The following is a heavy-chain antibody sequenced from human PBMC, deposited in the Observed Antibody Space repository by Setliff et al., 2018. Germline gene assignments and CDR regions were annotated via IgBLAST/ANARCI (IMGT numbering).Heavy chain of an antibody. CDR3: ARGRHPPWSGYPYYYMDV. V-gene: IGHV1-69*06. D-gene: IGHD3-3*01. J-gene: IGHJ6*03. CDR2: IIPIFGTA. CDR1: GGTFSSYA. Sequence: GASVKVSCKASGGTFSSYAISWVRHAPGQGLEWMGRIIPIFGTANYAQKFQGRVTITADKSTSTAYMELSSLRSEDTAVYYCARGRHPPWSGYPYYYMDVWGKGTTVTVSS.